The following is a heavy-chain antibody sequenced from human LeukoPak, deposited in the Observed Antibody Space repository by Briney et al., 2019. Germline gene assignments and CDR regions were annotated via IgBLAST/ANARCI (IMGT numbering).Heavy chain of an antibody. V-gene: IGHV7-4-1*02. CDR3: ARDQGITLCRSYYYDGGDV. CDR1: GYTFTSYA. D-gene: IGHD3-10*02. CDR2: INTNTGNP. J-gene: IGHJ6*02. Sequence: ASVKVSCKASGYTFTSYAMNWVRQAPGQGLEWMGWINTNTGNPTYAQGFTGRFVFSLDTSVSTAYLQISSLKAEDTAVYYCARDQGITLCRSYYYDGGDVWGQGTTVTVSS.